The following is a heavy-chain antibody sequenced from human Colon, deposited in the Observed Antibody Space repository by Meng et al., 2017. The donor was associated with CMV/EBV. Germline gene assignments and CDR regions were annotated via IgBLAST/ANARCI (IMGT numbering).Heavy chain of an antibody. CDR1: GLTFSSYC. J-gene: IGHJ4*02. Sequence: GGSLRLSCEVSGLTFSSYCMAWVRQVPGKELKWVANISPDGSVTYYVDAVTSRFTISSDNTKASFYLQMTSLRDEDTAVYYCLTETSFKGLDYWGQGSLVTVSS. D-gene: IGHD1-14*01. V-gene: IGHV3-7*01. CDR2: ISPDGSVT. CDR3: LTETSFKGLDY.